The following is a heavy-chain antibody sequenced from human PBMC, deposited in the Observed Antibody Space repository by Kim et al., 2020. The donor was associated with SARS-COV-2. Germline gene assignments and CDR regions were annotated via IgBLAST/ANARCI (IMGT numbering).Heavy chain of an antibody. CDR3: AREHVGYYDSSGYYEFYGMDF. CDR1: GYTFTSYA. Sequence: ASVKVSCKASGYTFTSYAMHWVRQAPGQRLEWMGWINAGNGNTKYSQKFQGRVTITRDTSASTAYMELSSLRSEDTAVYYCAREHVGYYDSSGYYEFYGMDFWGQGTTVTVSS. D-gene: IGHD3-22*01. CDR2: INAGNGNT. J-gene: IGHJ6*02. V-gene: IGHV1-3*01.